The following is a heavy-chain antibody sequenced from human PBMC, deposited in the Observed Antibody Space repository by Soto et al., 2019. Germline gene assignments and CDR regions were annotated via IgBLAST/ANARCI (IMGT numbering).Heavy chain of an antibody. CDR1: GYTFTSYG. Sequence: AAVKVSCKASGYTFTSYGISWVRQAPGQGLEWMGWISAYNGNTNYAQKLQGRVTMTTDTSTSTAYMELRSLRSDDTAVYYCAREYDFWSGYYVRVGWFDPWGQGTLVTVSS. V-gene: IGHV1-18*04. CDR3: AREYDFWSGYYVRVGWFDP. J-gene: IGHJ5*02. D-gene: IGHD3-3*01. CDR2: ISAYNGNT.